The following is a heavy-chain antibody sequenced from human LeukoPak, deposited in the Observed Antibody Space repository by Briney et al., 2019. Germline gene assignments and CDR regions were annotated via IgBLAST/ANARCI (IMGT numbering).Heavy chain of an antibody. CDR2: INRGGDT. Sequence: SETLSLTCAVYGGSFSGYYWSWIRQPPGKGLEWIGEINRGGDTAYNPSLKSRVTMSLDTSKKQFSLQLNSVTAADTAVYYCARGYGSGGYFGHWGQGTLVTVSS. CDR1: GGSFSGYY. V-gene: IGHV4-34*01. CDR3: ARGYGSGGYFGH. J-gene: IGHJ4*02. D-gene: IGHD3-10*01.